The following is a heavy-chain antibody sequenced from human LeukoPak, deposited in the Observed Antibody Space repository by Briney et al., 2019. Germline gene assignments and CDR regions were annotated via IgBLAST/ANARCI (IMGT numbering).Heavy chain of an antibody. D-gene: IGHD2-2*02. CDR2: ISTSSNYI. J-gene: IGHJ4*02. CDR1: GFTFSSYA. CDR3: ARGAAAADIPKIDY. Sequence: PGGSLRLSCAASGFTFSSYAMSWVRQAPGKGLEWVSSISTSSNYIYYAGSMKGRFTISRDNAKNSLYLQMNSLRAEDTAVYYCARGAAAADIPKIDYWGQGTLVTVSS. V-gene: IGHV3-21*01.